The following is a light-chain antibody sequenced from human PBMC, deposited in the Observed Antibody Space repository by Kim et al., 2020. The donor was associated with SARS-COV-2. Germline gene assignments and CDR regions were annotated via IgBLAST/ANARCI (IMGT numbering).Light chain of an antibody. CDR2: EDT. J-gene: IGLJ3*02. Sequence: SSELIQPPSVSVSPGQTARITCSGDALPKQYAYWFQQKPGQAPVVVIFEDTERPSGIPERFSGSTSGTTVTLTISGVQAEDEADYYCQSADSSDTFWVFGGGTQLTVL. V-gene: IGLV3-25*03. CDR3: QSADSSDTFWV. CDR1: ALPKQY.